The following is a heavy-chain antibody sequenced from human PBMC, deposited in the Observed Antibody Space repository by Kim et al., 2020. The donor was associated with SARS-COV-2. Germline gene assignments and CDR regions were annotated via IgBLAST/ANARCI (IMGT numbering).Heavy chain of an antibody. Sequence: SVKGRFTISRDNSKNSQYLQMNSLRTEDTALYYCAKAPYSSSWPYNWFDPWGQGTLVTVSS. J-gene: IGHJ5*02. V-gene: IGHV3-43*01. CDR3: AKAPYSSSWPYNWFDP. D-gene: IGHD6-13*01.